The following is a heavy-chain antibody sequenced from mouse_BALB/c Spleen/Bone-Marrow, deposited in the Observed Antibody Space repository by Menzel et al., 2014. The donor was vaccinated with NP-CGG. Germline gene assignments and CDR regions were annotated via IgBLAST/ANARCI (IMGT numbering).Heavy chain of an antibody. D-gene: IGHD2-4*01. Sequence: EVKVEESGGGLVKPGGSLKLSCAASGFTFSSYAMSWVRQTPEKRLEWVATISSGGSYTYYPDSVKGRFTISRDKAKNTLYLQMSSLRSEDTAMYYCARHGITRLLDYWGQGTTLTVSS. CDR3: ARHGITRLLDY. J-gene: IGHJ2*01. CDR1: GFTFSSYA. V-gene: IGHV5-9-3*01. CDR2: ISSGGSYT.